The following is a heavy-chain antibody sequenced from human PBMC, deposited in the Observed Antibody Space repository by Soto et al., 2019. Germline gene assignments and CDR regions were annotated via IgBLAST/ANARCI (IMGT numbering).Heavy chain of an antibody. J-gene: IGHJ4*02. CDR3: ARAGIAAAGPNDY. CDR1: GYTFTSYY. V-gene: IGHV1-46*01. D-gene: IGHD6-13*01. CDR2: INPIFGTT. Sequence: GASVKVSCKASGYTFTSYYMHWVRQAPGQGLEWMGRINPIFGTTSYAQKFQGRVTITADESTSTAYMELSSLRSEDTAVYYCARAGIAAAGPNDYWGQGTLVTVSS.